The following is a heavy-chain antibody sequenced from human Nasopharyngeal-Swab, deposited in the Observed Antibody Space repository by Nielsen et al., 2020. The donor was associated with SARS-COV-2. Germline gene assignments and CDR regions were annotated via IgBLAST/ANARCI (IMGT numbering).Heavy chain of an antibody. CDR3: ARRGREWLRSDAFDI. J-gene: IGHJ3*02. CDR1: GASISSYF. V-gene: IGHV4-59*01. D-gene: IGHD5-12*01. Sequence: SETLSLTCTVSGASISSYFWSWIRQSPGKGLEWIGYIHYSGSAKYSPSLKSRVTISVDTSKNQFSLKLSSVTAADTAVYYCARRGREWLRSDAFDIWGQGTMVTVSS. CDR2: IHYSGSA.